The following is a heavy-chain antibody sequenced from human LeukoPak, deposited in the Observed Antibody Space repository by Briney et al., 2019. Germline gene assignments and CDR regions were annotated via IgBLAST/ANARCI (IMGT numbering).Heavy chain of an antibody. CDR3: ARWGVLLWFGESTYNWFDP. Sequence: PSETLSLTCAVYGGSFSGYYWSWIRQPPGKGLEWIGEINHSGSTNYNPSLKSRVTIPVDTSKNQFSLKLSSVTAADTAVYYCARWGVLLWFGESTYNWFDPWGQGTLVTVSS. D-gene: IGHD3-10*01. CDR2: INHSGST. J-gene: IGHJ5*02. V-gene: IGHV4-34*01. CDR1: GGSFSGYY.